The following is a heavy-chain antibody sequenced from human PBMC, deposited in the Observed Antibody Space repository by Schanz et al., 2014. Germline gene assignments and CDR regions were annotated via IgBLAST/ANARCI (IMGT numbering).Heavy chain of an antibody. Sequence: EVQLVESGGGLVQPGGSLRLSCTASGFTFSDYWMSWVRQAPGKGPEWVANIKHDGSVKDYVDSVEGRFTISRDNAKRSLYLQMNSLRAEDTALYYCTTDKSQIAVAGLFDLWGQGTLVTVSS. CDR2: IKHDGSVK. D-gene: IGHD6-19*01. CDR3: TTDKSQIAVAGLFDL. CDR1: GFTFSDYW. J-gene: IGHJ4*02. V-gene: IGHV3-7*05.